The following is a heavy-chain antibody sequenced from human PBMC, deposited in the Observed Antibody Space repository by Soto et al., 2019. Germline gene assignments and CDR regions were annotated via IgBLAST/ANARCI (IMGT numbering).Heavy chain of an antibody. V-gene: IGHV3-30*18. J-gene: IGHJ4*02. D-gene: IGHD3-22*01. CDR3: AKDDSSGYYPVDY. CDR1: GFTFSSYG. CDR2: ISYDGSNK. Sequence: QVQLVESGGGVVQPGRSLRLSCAASGFTFSSYGMHWVRQAPGKGLEWVAVISYDGSNKYYADSVKGRFTISRDNSKNTLYLQMNSLRAEDTAVYYGAKDDSSGYYPVDYWGQGTLVTVSS.